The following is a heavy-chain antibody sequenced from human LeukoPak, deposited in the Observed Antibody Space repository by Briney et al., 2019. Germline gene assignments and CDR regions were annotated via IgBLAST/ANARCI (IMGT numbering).Heavy chain of an antibody. CDR1: GFTFSSNA. CDR3: ARVPDLGEQQLASDAFDI. Sequence: PGGSLRLSCAASGFTFSSNAMHWVRQAPGKGLEWVAVISYDGSNKYYADSVKGRFTISRDNSKNTLYLQINSLRAEDTAVYYCARVPDLGEQQLASDAFDIWGQGTMVTVSS. J-gene: IGHJ3*02. D-gene: IGHD6-13*01. V-gene: IGHV3-30-3*01. CDR2: ISYDGSNK.